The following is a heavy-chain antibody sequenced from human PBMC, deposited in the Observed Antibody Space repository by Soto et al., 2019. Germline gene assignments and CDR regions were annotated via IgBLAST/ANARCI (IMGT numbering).Heavy chain of an antibody. V-gene: IGHV1-3*01. Sequence: ASVKVSCKASGYTFTSYAMHWVRQAPGQRLEWMGWTNAGNGNTKYSQKFQGRVTITRDTSASTAYMELSSLRSEDTDVYYCAREVAAAGNIDYWGQGTLVTVSS. D-gene: IGHD6-13*01. CDR1: GYTFTSYA. CDR3: AREVAAAGNIDY. CDR2: TNAGNGNT. J-gene: IGHJ4*02.